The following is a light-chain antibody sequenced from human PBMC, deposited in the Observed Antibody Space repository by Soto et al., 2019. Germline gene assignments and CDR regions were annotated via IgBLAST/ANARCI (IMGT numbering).Light chain of an antibody. Sequence: QSVLAQPASVSGSPGQSITISCTGASGYVGTYSLVSWYQQHPGKAPKVVIYEGHKRPSGVPDRFSGSKSGNTASLTISGLQAEDEADYYCSSYTSSTNYVFGTGTKVTVL. J-gene: IGLJ1*01. V-gene: IGLV2-14*02. CDR1: SGYVGTYSL. CDR3: SSYTSSTNYV. CDR2: EGH.